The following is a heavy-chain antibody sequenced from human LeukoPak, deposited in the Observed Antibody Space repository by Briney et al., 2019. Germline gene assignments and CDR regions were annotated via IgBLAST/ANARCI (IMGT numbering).Heavy chain of an antibody. CDR3: ARRAGAYSHPYDY. V-gene: IGHV3-53*01. Sequence: GGSLRLSCTVSGFTVSSNSMSWVRQAPGKGLEWVSSIYSDDTHYSDSVKGRFTISRDNSKNTLYLQMNSLRAEDTAVYYCARRAGAYSHPYDYWGQGTLVPVSS. CDR1: GFTVSSNS. J-gene: IGHJ4*02. CDR2: IYSDDT. D-gene: IGHD4/OR15-4a*01.